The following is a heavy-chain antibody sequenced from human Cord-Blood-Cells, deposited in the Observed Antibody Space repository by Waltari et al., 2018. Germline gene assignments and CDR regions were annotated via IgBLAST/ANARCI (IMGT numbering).Heavy chain of an antibody. D-gene: IGHD2-2*01. CDR1: GGSLSCYY. CDR3: ARHVGGSSTSCYDY. CDR2: IYYSGST. Sequence: QVQLQESGPGLVKPSETLYLTCTVSGGSLSCYYWIWIRQPQGKGLEWIGYIYYSGSTNYNPSLKSRVTISVDTSKNQFSLKLSSVTAADTAVYYCARHVGGSSTSCYDYWGQGTLVTVSS. V-gene: IGHV4-59*08. J-gene: IGHJ4*02.